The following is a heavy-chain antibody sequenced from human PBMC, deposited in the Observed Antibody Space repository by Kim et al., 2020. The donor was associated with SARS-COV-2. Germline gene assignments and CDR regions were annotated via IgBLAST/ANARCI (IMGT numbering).Heavy chain of an antibody. CDR2: IWYDGSNK. CDR3: ARERTQQLVRDSYYYYGMDV. Sequence: GGSLRLSCAASGFTFSSYGMHWVRQAPGKGLEWVAVIWYDGSNKYYADSVKGRFTISRDNSKNTLYLQMNSLRAEDTAVYYCARERTQQLVRDSYYYYGMDVWGQGTTVTVSS. D-gene: IGHD6-13*01. J-gene: IGHJ6*02. V-gene: IGHV3-33*01. CDR1: GFTFSSYG.